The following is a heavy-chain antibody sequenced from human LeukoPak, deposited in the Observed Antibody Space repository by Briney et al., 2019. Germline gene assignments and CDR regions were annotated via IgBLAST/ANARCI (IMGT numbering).Heavy chain of an antibody. CDR1: GYTFINHW. CDR3: ARDNSVGGIAWWFDP. Sequence: ASVKVSCKAPGYTFINHWMHWVRQAPGQGLEWVGLINPTGTTTLYAQKFQGRITLTRDMSATTDYMELSSLTSEDTAVYYCARDNSVGGIAWWFDPWGQGTLVTVSS. D-gene: IGHD1-26*01. J-gene: IGHJ5*02. CDR2: INPTGTTT. V-gene: IGHV1-46*01.